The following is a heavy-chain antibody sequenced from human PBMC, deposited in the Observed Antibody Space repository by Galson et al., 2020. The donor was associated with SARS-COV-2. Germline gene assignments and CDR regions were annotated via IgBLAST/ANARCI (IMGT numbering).Heavy chain of an antibody. D-gene: IGHD4-17*01. CDR3: ARGGAYSGGDY. V-gene: IGHV3-7*01. J-gene: IGHJ4*02. Sequence: GESLKISCTVSGLSFSSYWMSWIRQAPGKGLEWVAHIKHDGNDKKHVDSVEGRFTVSRDNAKNSLFLEMSSLRAEDTAIYYCARGGAYSGGDYWGQGTPVTVSS. CDR2: IKHDGNDK. CDR1: GLSFSSYW.